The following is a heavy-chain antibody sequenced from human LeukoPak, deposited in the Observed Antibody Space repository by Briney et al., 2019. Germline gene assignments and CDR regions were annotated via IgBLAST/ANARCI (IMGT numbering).Heavy chain of an antibody. CDR3: ARTAARRFDY. J-gene: IGHJ4*02. CDR1: GYTFPSYF. D-gene: IGHD6-6*01. Sequence: ASVTVSCKASGYTFPSYFMHWVRQAPGQGLEWMGIINPTGGSTTYAQKFQGRVTMTRDTSTSTVYMELSSLRSDDTAVCYCARTAARRFDYWGQGTLVTVSS. V-gene: IGHV1-46*01. CDR2: INPTGGST.